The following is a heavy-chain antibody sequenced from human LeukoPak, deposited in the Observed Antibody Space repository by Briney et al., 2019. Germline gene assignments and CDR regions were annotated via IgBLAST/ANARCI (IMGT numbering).Heavy chain of an antibody. CDR3: ARNSGWYGVS. D-gene: IGHD6-19*01. CDR1: GVTLSSDE. CDR2: SDYIGGSA. V-gene: IGHV3-23*01. J-gene: IGHJ4*02. Sequence: RGCLRLSCTVPGVTLSSDEMSWIRQAPGEGREWGSRSDYIGGSAYSADSVKGRFPISRDDSKNTVYLQLNSLRAEDTAVYYCARNSGWYGVSWGQGTLVSVSS.